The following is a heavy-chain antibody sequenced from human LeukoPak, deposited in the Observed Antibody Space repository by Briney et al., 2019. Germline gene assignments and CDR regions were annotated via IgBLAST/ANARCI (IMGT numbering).Heavy chain of an antibody. Sequence: KPSETLSLTCSVSGGSISSYYWSWIRQPPGKGLEWIGYIYYSGSTNYNPSLKSRVTISVDTSKNQFSLKLTSVTAADTAVYYCARSVGATHYWGQGTLVTVSS. CDR3: ARSVGATHY. V-gene: IGHV4-59*01. D-gene: IGHD1-26*01. CDR1: GGSISSYY. CDR2: IYYSGST. J-gene: IGHJ4*02.